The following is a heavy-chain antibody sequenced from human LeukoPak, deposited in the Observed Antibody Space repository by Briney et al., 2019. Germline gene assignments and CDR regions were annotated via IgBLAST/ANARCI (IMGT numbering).Heavy chain of an antibody. Sequence: SQTLSLTCTVSGGSISSGGYYWSWIRQHPGKGLEWIGYIYYSGSTYYNPSLKSRVTISVDPSKNQFSLKLSSVTAADTAVYYCARPLVGADAFDIWGQGTMVTVSS. CDR2: IYYSGST. CDR1: GGSISSGGYY. V-gene: IGHV4-31*03. J-gene: IGHJ3*02. CDR3: ARPLVGADAFDI. D-gene: IGHD1-26*01.